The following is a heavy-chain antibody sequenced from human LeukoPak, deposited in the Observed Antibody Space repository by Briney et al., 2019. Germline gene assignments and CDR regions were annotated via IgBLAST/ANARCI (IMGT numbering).Heavy chain of an antibody. CDR1: GYTFTSYC. J-gene: IGHJ2*01. D-gene: IGHD2-21*01. CDR3: ARALYRQHIVVVNAKNYWYFDL. V-gene: IGHV1-2*02. Sequence: ASVKVSCKAFGYTFTSYCISWVRQAPGQGLEWMGWISPNSGGTNYAQKFQGRVTMTRDTSISTAYMELSRLRSDDTAVYYCARALYRQHIVVVNAKNYWYFDLWGRGTLVTVSS. CDR2: ISPNSGGT.